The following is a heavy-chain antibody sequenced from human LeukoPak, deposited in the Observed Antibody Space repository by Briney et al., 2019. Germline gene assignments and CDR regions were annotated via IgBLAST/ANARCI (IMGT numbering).Heavy chain of an antibody. CDR3: AKDQGGWDH. Sequence: ETLSLTCTVSGGSISSSSYYWGWVRQAPGKGLEWVSAISGSGGSTYYADSVKGRFTISRDNSKNTLYLQMNSLRAEDTAVYYCAKDQGGWDHWGQGTLVTVSS. J-gene: IGHJ4*02. CDR2: ISGSGGST. V-gene: IGHV3-23*01. CDR1: GGSISSSSYY. D-gene: IGHD6-19*01.